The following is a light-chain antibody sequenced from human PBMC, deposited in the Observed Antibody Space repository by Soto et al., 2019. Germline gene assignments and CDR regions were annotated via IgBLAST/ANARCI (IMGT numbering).Light chain of an antibody. CDR2: DVT. CDR1: SIDIGAYNY. V-gene: IGLV2-14*01. CDR3: SSYTSSSTLYV. J-gene: IGLJ1*01. Sequence: QYALTQPASVSGSPGQSITISCTGASIDIGAYNYVSWYQQHPGKAPKLMIYDVTNRPSGVSDRFSGSKSGSTASLTISGLQAEDEAHYYCSSYTSSSTLYVFGTGTKLTVL.